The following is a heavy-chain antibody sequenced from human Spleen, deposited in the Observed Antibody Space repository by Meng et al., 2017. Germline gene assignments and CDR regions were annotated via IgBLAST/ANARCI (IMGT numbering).Heavy chain of an antibody. D-gene: IGHD6-19*01. CDR3: ARLDSSGWYLGDY. V-gene: IGHV4-59*12. CDR2: IYYSGST. J-gene: IGHJ4*02. CDR1: GGSISSYY. Sequence: SETLSLTCTVSGGSISSYYWSWIRQPPGKGLEWIGYIYYSGSTNYNPSLKSRVTISLDTSKNQFSLQLSSVTAADTAVYYCARLDSSGWYLGDYWGQGTLVTVSS.